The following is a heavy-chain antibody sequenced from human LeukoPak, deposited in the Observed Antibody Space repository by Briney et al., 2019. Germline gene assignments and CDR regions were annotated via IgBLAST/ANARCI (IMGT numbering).Heavy chain of an antibody. J-gene: IGHJ4*02. V-gene: IGHV3-33*08. CDR1: GFTFDDYA. CDR3: ARDSSSAGSFDY. Sequence: PGGSLRLSCAASGFTFDDYAMHWVRQAPGKGLEWVAVIWYDGSNKYYADSVKGRFTISRDNSKNTLYLQMNSLRAEDTAVYYCARDSSSAGSFDYWGQGTLVTVSS. D-gene: IGHD6-6*01. CDR2: IWYDGSNK.